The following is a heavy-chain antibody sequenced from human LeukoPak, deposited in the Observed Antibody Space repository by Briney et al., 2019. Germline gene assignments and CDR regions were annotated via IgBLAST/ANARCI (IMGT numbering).Heavy chain of an antibody. V-gene: IGHV4-61*01. CDR1: GVSVSSGSYY. CDR2: IYYSGST. CDR3: ARQSGDQSSAWYFDA. D-gene: IGHD6-19*01. J-gene: IGHJ4*02. Sequence: SETLSLTCTVSGVSVSSGSYYWSWIRQPRGKGLEWIGYIYYSGSTNYNPSLKSRVTTSVDTSTDQFSLRLSSATAADTAIYYCARQSGDQSSAWYFDAWGQGTLVTVSS.